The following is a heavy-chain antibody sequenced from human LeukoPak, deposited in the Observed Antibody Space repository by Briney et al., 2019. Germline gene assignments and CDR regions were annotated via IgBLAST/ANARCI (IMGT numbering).Heavy chain of an antibody. V-gene: IGHV4-4*09. CDR2: TYTSGST. Sequence: SETLSLTCTVSGGSISSYYWSWIRQPPGKGLEWMGYTYTSGSTNYNPSLKSRVTISVDTSKNQFSRKLSSVTAADTAVYYCARPGRPEPPPYFDFWGPGTLVTVSS. CDR3: ARPGRPEPPPYFDF. D-gene: IGHD1-14*01. CDR1: GGSISSYY. J-gene: IGHJ4*02.